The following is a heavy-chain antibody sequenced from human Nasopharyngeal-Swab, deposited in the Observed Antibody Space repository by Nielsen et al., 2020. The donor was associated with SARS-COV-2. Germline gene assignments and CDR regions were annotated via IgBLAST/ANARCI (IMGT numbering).Heavy chain of an antibody. D-gene: IGHD2-2*01. CDR1: GFTVSSNY. J-gene: IGHJ6*02. Sequence: GGSLRLSCAASGFTVSSNYMSWVRQAPGKGLEWVSVIYSGGRTYYADSVKGRFTISRDNSKNTLYLQMNSLRAEDTAVYYCARVPCSSTSCYVGGYGMDVWGQGTTVTVSS. V-gene: IGHV3-53*01. CDR2: IYSGGRT. CDR3: ARVPCSSTSCYVGGYGMDV.